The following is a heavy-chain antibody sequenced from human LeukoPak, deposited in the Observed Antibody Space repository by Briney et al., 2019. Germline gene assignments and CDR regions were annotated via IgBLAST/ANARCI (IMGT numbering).Heavy chain of an antibody. D-gene: IGHD5-24*01. CDR1: GFTISGYW. CDR2: ISGSGGST. Sequence: PGGSLRLSCAAGFTISGYWMSWVRQAPGKGLEWVSGISGSGGSTYYADPVKGRFTISRDNSKNTLYLQMNSLRAEDTAVYYCAKSRDGYNSAADYWGQGTLVTVSS. J-gene: IGHJ4*02. V-gene: IGHV3-23*01. CDR3: AKSRDGYNSAADY.